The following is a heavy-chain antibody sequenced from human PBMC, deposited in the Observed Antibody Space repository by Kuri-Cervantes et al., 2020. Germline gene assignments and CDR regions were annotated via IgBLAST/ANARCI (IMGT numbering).Heavy chain of an antibody. V-gene: IGHV3-30*18. Sequence: GGSLRLSCAASGFTFSSYGMHWVRQAPGKGLEWVAVISYDGSNKYYADSVKGRFTISRDNSKNTLYLQMNSLRAEDTAVYYCAKDHLSNAFDIWGQGTMVTVSS. D-gene: IGHD2/OR15-2a*01. CDR2: ISYDGSNK. J-gene: IGHJ3*02. CDR1: GFTFSSYG. CDR3: AKDHLSNAFDI.